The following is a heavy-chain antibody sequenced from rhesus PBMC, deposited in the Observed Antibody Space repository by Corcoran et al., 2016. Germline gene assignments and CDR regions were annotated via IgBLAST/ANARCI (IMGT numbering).Heavy chain of an antibody. V-gene: IGHV4S11*01. D-gene: IGHD6-13*01. CDR3: ARAAGIAAGRRFDV. CDR1: GGSISSNS. Sequence: QVQLQESGPGLVQPLETLSLTCAVSGGSISSNSWSWIRQPPGQGLEWFGYIYGSGSRSNYKPSRKSRVTLTVETSKTQVSLKRSSVTAADTGVYYCARAAGIAAGRRFDVWGAGVLVTVSS. J-gene: IGHJ5-1*01. CDR2: IYGSGSRS.